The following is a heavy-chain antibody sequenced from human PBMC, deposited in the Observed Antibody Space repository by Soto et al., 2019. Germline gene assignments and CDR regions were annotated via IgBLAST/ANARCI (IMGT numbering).Heavy chain of an antibody. V-gene: IGHV4-31*03. Sequence: SETLSLTCTVSGGSISSGGYYWSWIRQHPGKGLEWIGYIYYSGSTYYNPSLKSRVTISVDTSKNQFSLKLSSVTAADTAVYYCAGVRGTYYYDSSGYPEYYYYYYGVDVWGQGTTVTVSS. D-gene: IGHD3-22*01. CDR3: AGVRGTYYYDSSGYPEYYYYYYGVDV. J-gene: IGHJ6*02. CDR1: GGSISSGGYY. CDR2: IYYSGST.